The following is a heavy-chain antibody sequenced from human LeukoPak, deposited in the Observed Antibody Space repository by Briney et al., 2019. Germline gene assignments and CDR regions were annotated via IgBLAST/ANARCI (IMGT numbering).Heavy chain of an antibody. J-gene: IGHJ6*03. V-gene: IGHV3-9*01. D-gene: IGHD2-8*01. CDR1: GFSFDDYA. CDR2: ISWNSGSI. Sequence: PGRSLRLSCAASGFSFDDYAMHWVRQAPGKGLEWVSGISWNSGSIGYADSVKGRFTISRDNAKNSLYLQMNSLRAEDTAVYYCARDHSDCTTVPCSFSYHYYYMEVWGKGTTVTISS. CDR3: ARDHSDCTTVPCSFSYHYYYMEV.